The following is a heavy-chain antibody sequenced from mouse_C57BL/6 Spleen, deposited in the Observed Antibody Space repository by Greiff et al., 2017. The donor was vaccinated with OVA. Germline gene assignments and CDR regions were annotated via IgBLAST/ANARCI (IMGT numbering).Heavy chain of an antibody. D-gene: IGHD3-3*01. CDR3: ARYRGDAFAY. V-gene: IGHV7-3*01. J-gene: IGHJ3*01. CDR2: IRNKANGYTT. CDR1: GFTFTDYY. Sequence: EVNVVESGGGLVQPGGSLSLSCAASGFTFTDYYMSWVRQPPGKALEWLGFIRNKANGYTTEYSASVKGRFTISRDNSQSILYLQMNALRAEDSATYDCARYRGDAFAYWGQGTLVTVSA.